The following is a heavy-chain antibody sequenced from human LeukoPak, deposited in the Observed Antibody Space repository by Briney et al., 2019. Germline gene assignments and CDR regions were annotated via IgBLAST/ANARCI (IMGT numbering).Heavy chain of an antibody. Sequence: EASVKVSCKASGYTFTGDYMQWLRQDPGQELQWMGWSNHNSGGTNYEQKFQGRVTMTRDTSISTAYMELSWLRSDDTAVYYCARVPPWYYGMDVWGQETTVTVSS. V-gene: IGHV1-2*02. J-gene: IGHJ6*02. CDR3: ARVPPWYYGMDV. CDR2: SNHNSGGT. CDR1: GYTFTGDY.